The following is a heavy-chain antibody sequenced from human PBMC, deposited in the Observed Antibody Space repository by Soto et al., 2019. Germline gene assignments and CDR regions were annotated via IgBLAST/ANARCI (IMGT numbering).Heavy chain of an antibody. J-gene: IGHJ4*02. D-gene: IGHD1-1*01. CDR3: ARVPRDLGTGYYFDF. CDR2: IWSDGSNK. CDR1: GFAFGNYG. Sequence: GGSLRLSCAASGFAFGNYGIHWVRQAPGKGLEWVAVIWSDGSNKYYGDSVRGRFVISRDNSKSTLYLQMDSLRGEDTAIYSCARVPRDLGTGYYFDFWGQGTLVTVSS. V-gene: IGHV3-33*01.